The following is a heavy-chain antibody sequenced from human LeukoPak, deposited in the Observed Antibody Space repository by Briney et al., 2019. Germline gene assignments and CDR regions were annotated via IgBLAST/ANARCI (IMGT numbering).Heavy chain of an antibody. V-gene: IGHV3-73*01. Sequence: GGSLRLSYAASGFTFSGSAMHWVRQASGKGLEWVGRIRSKANSYATAYAASVKGRFTISRDDSKNTAYLQMNSLKTEDTAVYYCTRLTRYCSGGSCYSVDYWGQGTLVTVSS. D-gene: IGHD2-15*01. CDR1: GFTFSGSA. J-gene: IGHJ4*02. CDR3: TRLTRYCSGGSCYSVDY. CDR2: IRSKANSYAT.